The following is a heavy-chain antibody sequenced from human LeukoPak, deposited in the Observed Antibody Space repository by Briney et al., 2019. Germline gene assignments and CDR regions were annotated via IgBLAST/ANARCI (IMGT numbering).Heavy chain of an antibody. Sequence: LPGGSLRLSCAASGFTFSSYEMNWVRQAPGKGLEWVSYISSSGSTIYYADSVKGRFTISRDNAKNSLYLQMNSLRTEDTAVYYCAKDREGSGFLDYWGQGTLVTVSS. CDR2: ISSSGSTI. J-gene: IGHJ4*02. D-gene: IGHD3-3*01. CDR1: GFTFSSYE. V-gene: IGHV3-48*03. CDR3: AKDREGSGFLDY.